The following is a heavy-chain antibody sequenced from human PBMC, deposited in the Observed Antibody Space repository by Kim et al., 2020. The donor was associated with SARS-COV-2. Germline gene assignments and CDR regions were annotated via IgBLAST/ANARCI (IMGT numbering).Heavy chain of an antibody. CDR2: IIPILGIA. D-gene: IGHD2-15*01. CDR1: GGTFSSYA. CDR3: ARQGCSGGSCYSAFLPYAFDI. Sequence: ASVKVSCKASGGTFSSYAISWVRQAPGQGLEWMGRIIPILGIANYAQKFQGRVTITADKSTSTAYMELSSLRSEDTAVYYCARQGCSGGSCYSAFLPYAFDIWGQGTMVTVSS. V-gene: IGHV1-69*10. J-gene: IGHJ3*02.